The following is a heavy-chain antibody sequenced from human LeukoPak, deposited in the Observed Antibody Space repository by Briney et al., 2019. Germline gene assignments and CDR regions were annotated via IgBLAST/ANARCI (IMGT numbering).Heavy chain of an antibody. V-gene: IGHV4-31*03. CDR2: IYYSGIT. Sequence: SETLSLTCTVSGGSVSSSAYYWSWIRQHPGKGLEWIGYIYYSGITYYNPSLKSRVTISVDTSKNQFSLNLSSVTAADTAVYYCARDGDCSSDSCYFDYWGQGILVTVSS. J-gene: IGHJ4*02. D-gene: IGHD2-2*01. CDR3: ARDGDCSSDSCYFDY. CDR1: GGSVSSSAYY.